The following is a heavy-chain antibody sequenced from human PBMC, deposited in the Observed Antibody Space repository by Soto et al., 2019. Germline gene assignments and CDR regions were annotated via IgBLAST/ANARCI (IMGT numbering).Heavy chain of an antibody. CDR3: ARGTYYSGDNGYYYFDY. V-gene: IGHV3-48*02. CDR1: GFTFSSDS. CDR2: ISRSSNLV. J-gene: IGHJ4*02. Sequence: PGGSLRLSCAASGFTFSSDSMDWVRQAPGKGLEWISYISRSSNLVYYADSVKGRFTISRDNAQNTLYLQMNSLRDEDTAVYYCARGTYYSGDNGYYYFDYWGPGTLVTVSP. D-gene: IGHD2-21*01.